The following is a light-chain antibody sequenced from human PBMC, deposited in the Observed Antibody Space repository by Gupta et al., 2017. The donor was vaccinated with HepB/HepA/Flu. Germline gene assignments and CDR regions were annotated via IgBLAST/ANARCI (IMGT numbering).Light chain of an antibody. CDR2: KDT. J-gene: IGLJ2*01. CDR1: ALPNQY. V-gene: IGLV3-25*03. CDR3: QSADSSSTYMV. Sequence: YELPQPPSVSVSPGQTARVTCAGDALPNQYVYWYRQKPGQAPILVMYKDTERPSGIPERFSGSSSGTTVTVTISKAQAEDEADYYCQSADSSSTYMVFGGGTKLTVL.